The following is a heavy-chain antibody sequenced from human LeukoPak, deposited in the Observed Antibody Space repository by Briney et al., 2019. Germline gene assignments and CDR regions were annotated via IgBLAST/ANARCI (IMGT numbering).Heavy chain of an antibody. D-gene: IGHD3-22*01. V-gene: IGHV1-18*01. J-gene: IGHJ5*02. CDR3: ARSGFIYDSSGYSWFDP. Sequence: ASVKVSCKASGYTFTSYGISWVRQAPGQGPEWMGWISAYNGNTNYAQKLQGRVTMTTDTSTSTAYMELRSLRSDDTAVYYCARSGFIYDSSGYSWFDPWGQGTLVTVSS. CDR1: GYTFTSYG. CDR2: ISAYNGNT.